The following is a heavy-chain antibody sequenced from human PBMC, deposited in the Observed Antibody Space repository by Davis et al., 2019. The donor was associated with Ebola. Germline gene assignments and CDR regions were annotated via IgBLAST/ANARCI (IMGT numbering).Heavy chain of an antibody. CDR1: GFTFSSYW. Sequence: GESLKISCAASGFTFSSYWMSWVRQAPGKGLEWVANIKQGGDEKYYVDSVKGRFIISRDDAKNSLYLQMNSLRAEDTAVYYCARRGGDIWGQGTMVTVSS. D-gene: IGHD3-10*01. V-gene: IGHV3-7*01. J-gene: IGHJ3*02. CDR3: ARRGGDI. CDR2: IKQGGDEK.